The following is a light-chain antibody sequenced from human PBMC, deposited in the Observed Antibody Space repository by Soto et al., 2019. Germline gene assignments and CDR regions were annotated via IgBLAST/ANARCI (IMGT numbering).Light chain of an antibody. CDR3: QQYYSYPLT. Sequence: AIRMTQSPSSLSASTGDRVTIACRASQGISSYLAWFQQKPGKAPKLLIYAASTLQSGVPSRFSGSGSGTDFTLNITGLQSEDFATYYCQQYYSYPLTFGGGNKVEIK. V-gene: IGKV1-8*01. J-gene: IGKJ4*01. CDR1: QGISSY. CDR2: AAS.